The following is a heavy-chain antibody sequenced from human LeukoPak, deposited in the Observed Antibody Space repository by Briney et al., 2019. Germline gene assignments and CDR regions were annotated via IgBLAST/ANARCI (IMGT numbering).Heavy chain of an antibody. D-gene: IGHD6-13*01. CDR2: IYYLGST. CDR1: GGSISSTSYY. J-gene: IGHJ4*02. V-gene: IGHV4-61*05. CDR3: AGATIAAAGFSFDY. Sequence: SETLSLTCIVSGGSISSTSYYWGWIRQSPGKGLEWIGYIYYLGSTDYNPSLNGRVTISLDTSENQFSLRLTSVTAADTALYYCAGATIAAAGFSFDYWGQGTRVTVSS.